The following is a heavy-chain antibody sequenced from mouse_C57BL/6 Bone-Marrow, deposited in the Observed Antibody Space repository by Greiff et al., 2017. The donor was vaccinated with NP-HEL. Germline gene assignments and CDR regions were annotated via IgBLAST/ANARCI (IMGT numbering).Heavy chain of an antibody. CDR2: ISSGGSYT. Sequence: EVKLVESGGDLVKPGGSLKLSCAASGFTFSSYGMSWVRQTPDKRLEWVATISSGGSYTYYPDRVKGRFTISRDNAKNTLYLQMSSLKSEDTAMYYCAITGKGAWFAYWGQGTLVTVSA. V-gene: IGHV5-6*01. J-gene: IGHJ3*01. CDR1: GFTFSSYG. D-gene: IGHD4-1*01. CDR3: AITGKGAWFAY.